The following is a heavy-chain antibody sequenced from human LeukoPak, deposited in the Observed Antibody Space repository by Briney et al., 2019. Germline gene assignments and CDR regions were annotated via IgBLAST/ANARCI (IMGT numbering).Heavy chain of an antibody. CDR2: IYYSGST. CDR1: GGSIFSYY. CDR3: ARGSFYSGWYVDY. D-gene: IGHD6-19*01. V-gene: IGHV4-59*01. J-gene: IGHJ4*02. Sequence: SETLSLTCTVSGGSIFSYYWSWIRQPPGKGLEWIGYIYYSGSTNYNPSLKSRVTISVDTSKNQFSLKLSSVTAADTAVYYCARGSFYSGWYVDYWGQGTLATVSS.